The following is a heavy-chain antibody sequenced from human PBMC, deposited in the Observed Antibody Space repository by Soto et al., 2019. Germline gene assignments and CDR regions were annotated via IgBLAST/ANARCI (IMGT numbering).Heavy chain of an antibody. D-gene: IGHD3-10*01. CDR2: ISYDGSNK. J-gene: IGHJ4*02. Sequence: SLRLSCAASGFTFSSYGMHWVRQAPVRGLEWVAVISYDGSNKYYADSVKGRFTISRDNSKNTLYLQMNSLRAEDTAVYYCAKDLKPLWFGELCFDYWGQGTLVTVSS. CDR1: GFTFSSYG. CDR3: AKDLKPLWFGELCFDY. V-gene: IGHV3-30*18.